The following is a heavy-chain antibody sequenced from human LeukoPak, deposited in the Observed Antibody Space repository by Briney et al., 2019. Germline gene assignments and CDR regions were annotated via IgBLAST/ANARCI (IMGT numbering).Heavy chain of an antibody. V-gene: IGHV3-53*01. CDR2: IYSGGST. Sequence: HPGGSLRLSCAASGFTVSSNYMNWVRQAPGKGLEWVSVIYSGGSTYYADSVKGRFTISRDNSKNTLYLQMNSLRAEDTAVYYCARDRDANWFDPWGQGTLVTVSS. CDR3: ARDRDANWFDP. CDR1: GFTVSSNY. J-gene: IGHJ5*02. D-gene: IGHD3-10*01.